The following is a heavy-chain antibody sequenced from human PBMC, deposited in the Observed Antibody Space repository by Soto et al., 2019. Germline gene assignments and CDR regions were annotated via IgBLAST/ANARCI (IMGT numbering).Heavy chain of an antibody. Sequence: GSLRLSCAASGFTFSSYWMSWVRQAPGKGLEWVANIKQDGSEKYYVDSVEGRFTISRDNAKNSLYLQMNSLRAEDTAVYYCARKDGTIFGVDPGFDPWGQGTLVTV. CDR2: IKQDGSEK. J-gene: IGHJ5*02. CDR3: ARKDGTIFGVDPGFDP. D-gene: IGHD3-3*01. CDR1: GFTFSSYW. V-gene: IGHV3-7*05.